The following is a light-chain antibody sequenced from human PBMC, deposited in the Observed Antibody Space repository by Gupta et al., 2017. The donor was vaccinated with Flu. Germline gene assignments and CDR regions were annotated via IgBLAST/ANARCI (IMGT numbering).Light chain of an antibody. Sequence: DIVMTQSPYSLAVSLGERATINCKSSQSVLYSSNNKNYLAWYQQKPGQPPKLLIYWASTRESGVPDSFSGRGSGTDFTLTISSLQAEDVAVYYCQQDYSTPMTFGQGTKVEIK. CDR3: QQDYSTPMT. CDR2: WAS. J-gene: IGKJ1*01. V-gene: IGKV4-1*01. CDR1: QSVLYSSNNKNY.